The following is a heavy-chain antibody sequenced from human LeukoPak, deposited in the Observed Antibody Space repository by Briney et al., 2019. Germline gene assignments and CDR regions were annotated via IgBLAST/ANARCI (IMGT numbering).Heavy chain of an antibody. CDR1: GGSISSYY. D-gene: IGHD6-19*01. J-gene: IGHJ4*02. CDR2: IYYSGST. V-gene: IGHV4-59*01. CDR3: ARFPYSSGADY. Sequence: AETLSLTCTVSGGSISSYYWSWIRQPPGKGLEWIGYIYYSGSTNYNPSLKSRVTISVDTSQNQFSLKLSSVTAADTAVYYCARFPYSSGADYWGQGTLVTVSS.